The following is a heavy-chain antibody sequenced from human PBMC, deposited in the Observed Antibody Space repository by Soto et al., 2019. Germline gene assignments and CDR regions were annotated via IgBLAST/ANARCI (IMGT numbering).Heavy chain of an antibody. J-gene: IGHJ5*02. CDR1: GGTFSSYA. CDR2: IIPIFGTA. CDR3: ARDPPDYYDSSGFGWFDP. Sequence: GASVKVSCKASGGTFSSYAISWVRQAPGQGLEWMGGIIPIFGTANYAQKFQGRVTITADESTSTAYMELSSLRSEDTAVYYCARDPPDYYDSSGFGWFDPWGQGTLVTVSS. D-gene: IGHD3-22*01. V-gene: IGHV1-69*13.